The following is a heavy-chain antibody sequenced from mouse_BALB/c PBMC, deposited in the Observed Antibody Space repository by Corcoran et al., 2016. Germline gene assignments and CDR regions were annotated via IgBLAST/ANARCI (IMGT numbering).Heavy chain of an antibody. CDR1: GYSFTGYT. D-gene: IGHD2-14*01. CDR3: AREYRYDEDSAWFAY. J-gene: IGHJ3*01. Sequence: EVQLQQSGPELVKPGASMKISCKASGYSFTGYTMNWVKQSHGKNLERIGLINPYNGGTSYNQKFKGKATLTVDKSSSTAYMELLSLTSEDSAVYYCAREYRYDEDSAWFAYWGQGTLVTVSA. CDR2: INPYNGGT. V-gene: IGHV1-18*01.